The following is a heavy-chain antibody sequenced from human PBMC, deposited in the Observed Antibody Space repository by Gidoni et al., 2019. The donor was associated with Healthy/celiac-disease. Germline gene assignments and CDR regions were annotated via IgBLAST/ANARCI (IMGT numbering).Heavy chain of an antibody. CDR1: GYTFTGYY. J-gene: IGHJ4*02. Sequence: QVQLVQSGAEVKKPGASVKVSCKASGYTFTGYYMHWVRQAPGQGLEWMGWINPNSGGTNYAQKFQGRVTMTRDTSISTAYMELSRLRSDDTAVYYCAKWSSWYGALSVFDYWGQGTLVTVSS. CDR3: AKWSSWYGALSVFDY. D-gene: IGHD6-13*01. V-gene: IGHV1-2*02. CDR2: INPNSGGT.